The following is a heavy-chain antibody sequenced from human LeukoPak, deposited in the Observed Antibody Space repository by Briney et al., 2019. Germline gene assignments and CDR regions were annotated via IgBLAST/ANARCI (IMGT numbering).Heavy chain of an antibody. V-gene: IGHV1-18*04. CDR3: ARVYYYDSSGYSMDFDY. CDR2: ISAYNGNT. J-gene: IGHJ4*02. CDR1: GYTFTGYY. D-gene: IGHD3-22*01. Sequence: ASVKVSCKASGYTFTGYYMHWVRQAPGQGLEWMGWISAYNGNTNYAQKLQGRVTMTTDTSTSTAYMELRSLRSDDTAVYYCARVYYYDSSGYSMDFDYWGQGTLVTVSS.